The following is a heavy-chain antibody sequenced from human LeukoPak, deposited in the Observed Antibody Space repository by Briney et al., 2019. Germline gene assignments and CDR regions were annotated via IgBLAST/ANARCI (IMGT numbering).Heavy chain of an antibody. V-gene: IGHV7-4-1*02. CDR2: INTNTGNP. CDR3: ARDETAYGSGSLVYYYGMDV. J-gene: IGHJ6*02. Sequence: ASVKVSCKASGYTFTSYAMNWVRQAPGQGLEWMGWINTNTGNPTYAQGFAGRFVFSLDTSVSRAYLQISSLKAEDTAVYYCARDETAYGSGSLVYYYGMDVWGQGTTVTVSS. CDR1: GYTFTSYA. D-gene: IGHD3-10*01.